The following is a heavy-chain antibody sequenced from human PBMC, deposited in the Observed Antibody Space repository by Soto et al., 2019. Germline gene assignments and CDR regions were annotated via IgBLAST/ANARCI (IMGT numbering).Heavy chain of an antibody. V-gene: IGHV3-33*01. CDR3: ARAEQQLVRSADY. Sequence: GGSLRLSCAASGFTFSSYGMHWVRQAPGKGLEWVAVIWYDGSNKYYADSVKGRFTISRDNSKNTLYLQMNSLRAEDTAVYYCARAEQQLVRSADYWGQGTLVTVSS. CDR2: IWYDGSNK. D-gene: IGHD6-13*01. CDR1: GFTFSSYG. J-gene: IGHJ4*02.